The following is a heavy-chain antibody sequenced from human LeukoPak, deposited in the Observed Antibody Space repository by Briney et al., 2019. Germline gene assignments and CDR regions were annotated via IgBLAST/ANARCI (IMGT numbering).Heavy chain of an antibody. D-gene: IGHD5-24*01. CDR2: TYYRSKWYN. V-gene: IGHV6-1*01. Sequence: SQTLSLTCAISGDSVSRTNIAWNWIRQSPSRGLEWLGRTYYRSKWYNDYAVSVQSRIIINPDTSKNQFSLQLNSVTPEDTAVYYCARGIGWPYFDYWGQGTPVTVSS. CDR3: ARGIGWPYFDY. J-gene: IGHJ4*02. CDR1: GDSVSRTNIA.